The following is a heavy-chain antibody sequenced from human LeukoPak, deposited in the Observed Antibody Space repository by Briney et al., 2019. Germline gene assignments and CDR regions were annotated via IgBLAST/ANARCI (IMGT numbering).Heavy chain of an antibody. D-gene: IGHD2-15*01. J-gene: IGHJ4*02. CDR3: ARRGIGDYFDY. Sequence: PSETLSLTCTVSGGSISSYYWSWIRQPPGKGPEWIGYIYYSGSTNYNPSLKSRVTISVDTSKNQFSLKLSSVTAADTAVYYCARRGIGDYFDYWGQGTLVTVSS. V-gene: IGHV4-59*08. CDR1: GGSISSYY. CDR2: IYYSGST.